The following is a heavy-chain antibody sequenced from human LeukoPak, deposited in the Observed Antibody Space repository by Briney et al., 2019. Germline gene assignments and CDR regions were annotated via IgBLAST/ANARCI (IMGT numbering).Heavy chain of an antibody. D-gene: IGHD2-8*02. V-gene: IGHV3-21*01. Sequence: GGSLRLSCAASGFTFSSYSMNWVRQAPGKGLEWVSSISSSSSHIYYAASVKGRFTIYRDNAKNSLYLQMNSLRAEDTAVYYCARAQRGILSGVLEKTYYYGTDVWGQGTTVTVSS. CDR3: ARAQRGILSGVLEKTYYYGTDV. CDR2: ISSSSSHI. CDR1: GFTFSSYS. J-gene: IGHJ6*02.